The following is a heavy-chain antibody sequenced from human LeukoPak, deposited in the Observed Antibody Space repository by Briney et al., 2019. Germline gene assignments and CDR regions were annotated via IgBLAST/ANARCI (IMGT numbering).Heavy chain of an antibody. CDR2: IYYGGST. D-gene: IGHD3-16*01. J-gene: IGHJ4*02. V-gene: IGHV4-39*07. CDR3: ARDPYDFGAVCDYFDY. Sequence: PSETLSLTCIVSGGSISGSRYYWGWVRQPPGKGLEWIGSIYYGGSTYYNPSLKSRVTISVDTSKNQFSLKLSSVTAADTAVYYCARDPYDFGAVCDYFDYWGQGTLVTVSS. CDR1: GGSISGSRYY.